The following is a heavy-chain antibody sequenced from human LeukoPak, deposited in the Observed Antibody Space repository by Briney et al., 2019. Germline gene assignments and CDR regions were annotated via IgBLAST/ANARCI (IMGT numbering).Heavy chain of an antibody. CDR2: ISSSIRTT. CDR3: ARDEMTDYMDV. V-gene: IGHV3-48*01. CDR1: GFTFSSYS. Sequence: PGGSLRLACAASGFTFSSYSMNWVRQAPGKGLEWISYISSSIRTTYYADSVKGRFTISRDNAKNSLYLQMDSLRTEDTAVYYCARDEMTDYMDVWGKGTTVTVSS. J-gene: IGHJ6*03.